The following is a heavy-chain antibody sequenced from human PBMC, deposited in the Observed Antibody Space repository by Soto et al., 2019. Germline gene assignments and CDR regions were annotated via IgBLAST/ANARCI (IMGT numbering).Heavy chain of an antibody. V-gene: IGHV4-34*01. Sequence: QVQLQQRGAGLLRPSETLSLTCDVYGGSVSGRYWSWLRQTPGKGLEWIGEADHSGGTNYSPALRSRLTILVDMSNNQFSLKLTSVTAADTAVYYCARGGVTTPFDYWGRGTLVTVS. CDR1: GGSVSGRY. CDR3: ARGGVTTPFDY. J-gene: IGHJ4*02. CDR2: ADHSGGT. D-gene: IGHD4-17*01.